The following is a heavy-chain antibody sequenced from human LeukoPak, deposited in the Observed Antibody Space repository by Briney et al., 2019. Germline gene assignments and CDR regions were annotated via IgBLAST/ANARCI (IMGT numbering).Heavy chain of an antibody. CDR3: ATLATAMVSYYYYYMDV. V-gene: IGHV4-59*01. D-gene: IGHD5-18*01. J-gene: IGHJ6*03. Sequence: SETLSLTCTASGGSISSYYWSWIRQPPGKGLEWIGYIYYSGSTNYSPSLKSRVTISVDTSKNQFSLKLSSVTAADTAVYYCATLATAMVSYYYYYMDVWGKGTTVTVSS. CDR2: IYYSGST. CDR1: GGSISSYY.